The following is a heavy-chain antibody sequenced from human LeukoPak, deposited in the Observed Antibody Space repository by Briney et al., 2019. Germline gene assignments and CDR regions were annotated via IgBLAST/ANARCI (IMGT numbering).Heavy chain of an antibody. CDR2: INPNSGGT. CDR3: ARGTGEGYTYGRYYFDY. V-gene: IGHV1-2*02. CDR1: RYTFTCYY. D-gene: IGHD5-18*01. Sequence: ASVKVSFKASRYTFTCYYMHWVRQAPGQGLEWMGWINPNSGGTDYAQKFQGRVTMTRDTSISTAYMELSRLRSDDTAVYYCARGTGEGYTYGRYYFDYWGQGTLVTVSS. J-gene: IGHJ4*02.